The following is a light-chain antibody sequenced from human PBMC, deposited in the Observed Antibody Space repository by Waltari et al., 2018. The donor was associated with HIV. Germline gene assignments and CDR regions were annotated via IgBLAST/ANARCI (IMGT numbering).Light chain of an antibody. CDR3: CSYAGNYTPFV. J-gene: IGLJ1*01. CDR1: SSDVAASTS. Sequence: QSALTQPRSVSGSPGQSVTISCTGTSSDVAASTSVSWYQQHPGKAPKLMIYDVSERPSGVPDRFSGSKSGNTASLTISGLQAEDEADYYCCSYAGNYTPFVFGTGTKVTVL. V-gene: IGLV2-11*01. CDR2: DVS.